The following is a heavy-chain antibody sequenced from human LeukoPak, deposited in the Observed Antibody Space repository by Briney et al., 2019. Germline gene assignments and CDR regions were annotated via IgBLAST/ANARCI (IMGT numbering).Heavy chain of an antibody. Sequence: ASVKVSYKASGYTFTSYYMHWVRQAPGQGLEWMGIISPSGGSTSYAQKFQDRVTMTRGTSTSTGYMELSSLRSEDTAVYYCARSLLHCGGDCYSFDYWGQGTLVTVSS. V-gene: IGHV1-46*01. J-gene: IGHJ4*02. CDR3: ARSLLHCGGDCYSFDY. D-gene: IGHD2-21*02. CDR2: ISPSGGST. CDR1: GYTFTSYY.